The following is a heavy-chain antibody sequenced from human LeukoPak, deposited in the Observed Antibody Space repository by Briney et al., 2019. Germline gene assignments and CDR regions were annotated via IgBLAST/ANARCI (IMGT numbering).Heavy chain of an antibody. D-gene: IGHD5-18*01. CDR2: KYYSGST. V-gene: IGHV4-61*01. CDR3: ARGRSYGFDFDS. CDR1: GVSINTCCYY. Sequence: SETLSLTCDVSGVSINTCCYYWTWIRQPPGKGLEWIGYKYYSGSTRYNSSLRSRLTISLDTSKSQFSLRLTSVTAADTAVYYCARGRSYGFDFDSWGPGTLVIVSS. J-gene: IGHJ4*02.